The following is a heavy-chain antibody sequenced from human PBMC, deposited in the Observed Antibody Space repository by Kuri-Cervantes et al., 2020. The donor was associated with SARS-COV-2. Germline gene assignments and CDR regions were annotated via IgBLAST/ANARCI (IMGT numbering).Heavy chain of an antibody. Sequence: GGSLRLSCAASGFTFSNYWMRWVRQAPGKGLEWVATIKQDGSEKYYVDSVKGRFTISRDNAKNSLYLQMNSLRAEDTALYYCAKDIREQLVGGVGWFDPWGQGTLVTVSS. CDR1: GFTFSNYW. D-gene: IGHD6-6*01. CDR3: AKDIREQLVGGVGWFDP. J-gene: IGHJ5*02. V-gene: IGHV3-7*05. CDR2: IKQDGSEK.